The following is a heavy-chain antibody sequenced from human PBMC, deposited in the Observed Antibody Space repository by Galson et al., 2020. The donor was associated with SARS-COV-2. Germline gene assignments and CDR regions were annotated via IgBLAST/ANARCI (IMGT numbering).Heavy chain of an antibody. J-gene: IGHJ3*01. D-gene: IGHD2-21*01. CDR2: IYWDDDE. Sequence: SGPTLVKPTQTLTLTCTFSGFSLPTSGLGVGWIRQPPGKALELLAIIYWDDDERYSPSLQSRLTITKDTSKNQVVLTMTNMDPVDTATYYGAHSGSGSDEGGGDGDINFSAFDVWGQGTMVTVSS. CDR1: GFSLPTSGLG. CDR3: AHSGSGSDEGGGDGDINFSAFDV. V-gene: IGHV2-5*02.